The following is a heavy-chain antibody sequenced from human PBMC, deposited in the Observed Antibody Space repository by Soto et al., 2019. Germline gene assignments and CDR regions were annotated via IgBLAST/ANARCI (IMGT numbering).Heavy chain of an antibody. CDR3: AKVGDGYNYGYYFDY. D-gene: IGHD5-12*01. CDR1: GFTFISYG. Sequence: PGGALRVSCAASGFTFISYGMHWVRQAPGKGLEWVAVISYDGSNKYYADSVKGRFTISRDNSKNTLYLQMNSLRAEDTAVYYCAKVGDGYNYGYYFDYWGQGTLVTVSS. J-gene: IGHJ4*02. V-gene: IGHV3-30*18. CDR2: ISYDGSNK.